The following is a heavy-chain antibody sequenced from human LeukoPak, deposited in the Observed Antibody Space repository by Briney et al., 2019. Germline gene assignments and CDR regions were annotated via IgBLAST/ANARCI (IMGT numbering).Heavy chain of an antibody. J-gene: IGHJ4*02. CDR1: GFTFRNAS. Sequence: PGGSLRLSCAASGFTFRNASMSWVRQAPGKGREWVVRIKSKADGETTDCAAPVKGRFIISRDDSKNTLYLQMNSLKIEDTAVYFCAHRNTAMVRVDYWGQGTLVTVSS. CDR3: AHRNTAMVRVDY. V-gene: IGHV3-15*01. CDR2: IKSKADGETT. D-gene: IGHD5-18*01.